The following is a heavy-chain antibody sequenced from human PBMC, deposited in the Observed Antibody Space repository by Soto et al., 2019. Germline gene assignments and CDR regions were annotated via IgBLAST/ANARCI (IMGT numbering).Heavy chain of an antibody. CDR2: IYHSGST. CDR1: GGSINSGRSS. J-gene: IGHJ5*02. D-gene: IGHD6-13*01. V-gene: IGHV4-30-2*06. Sequence: TSETLSLTCSVSGGSINSGRSSWNWIRQSPGKGLEWIASIYHSGSTYYNPSLKSRVSISVDRPENQFSLKMSSVAAADTAVYYCVRESAASGPNWFDNWGQGTLVTVSS. CDR3: VRESAASGPNWFDN.